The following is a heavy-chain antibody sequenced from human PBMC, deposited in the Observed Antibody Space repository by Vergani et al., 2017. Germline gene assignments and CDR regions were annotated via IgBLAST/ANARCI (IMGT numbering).Heavy chain of an antibody. CDR2: INHSGST. V-gene: IGHV4-34*01. CDR3: ARLITSASYSSSWYFDY. D-gene: IGHD6-13*01. CDR1: GGSFSGYY. Sequence: QVQLQQWGAGLLKPSETLSLTCAVYGGSFSGYYWSWIRQPPGKGLEWIGEINHSGSTNYNPSLKSRVTISVDTSKNQFSLKLSSVTAADTAVYYCARLITSASYSSSWYFDYWGQGTLVTVSS. J-gene: IGHJ4*02.